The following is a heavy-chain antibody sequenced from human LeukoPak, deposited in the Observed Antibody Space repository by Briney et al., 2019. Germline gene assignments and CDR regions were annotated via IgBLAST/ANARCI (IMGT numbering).Heavy chain of an antibody. CDR1: GFTFSSYG. Sequence: PGRSLRLSCAASGFTFSSYGMHWVRQAPGKGLEWVAFIRNDGSDKHYADSVKGRFTISRDNSKNTLYLQMNSLRAADTAVYYCACSSTTCYAAGDYWGQGTLVTVSS. V-gene: IGHV3-30*02. D-gene: IGHD2-2*01. CDR2: IRNDGSDK. J-gene: IGHJ4*02. CDR3: ACSSTTCYAAGDY.